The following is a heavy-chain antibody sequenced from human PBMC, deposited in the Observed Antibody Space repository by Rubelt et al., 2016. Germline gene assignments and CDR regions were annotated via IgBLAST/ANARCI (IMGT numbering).Heavy chain of an antibody. CDR2: INHSGST. Sequence: VAGPGLVKPSETLSLTCTVSGGSISRYYWSWIRQPPGKGLEWLGEINHSGSTNYNPSLKSRVTISVDTSKNQFSLKLSSVTAADTAVYYCASKSPLLWFGGRHQDAFDIWGQGTMVTVSS. CDR3: ASKSPLLWFGGRHQDAFDI. V-gene: IGHV4-59*12. CDR1: GGSISRYY. J-gene: IGHJ3*02. D-gene: IGHD3-10*01.